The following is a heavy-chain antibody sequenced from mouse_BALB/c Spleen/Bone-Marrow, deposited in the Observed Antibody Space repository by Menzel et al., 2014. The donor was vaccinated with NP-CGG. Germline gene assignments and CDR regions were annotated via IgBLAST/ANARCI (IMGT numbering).Heavy chain of an antibody. CDR1: GFNIKDTY. Sequence: VQLKESGAELVKPGASVKLSCTTSGFNIKDTYMHWVKLRPEQGLEWIGRIVPANGNTKYAPKFQGKATITADTSSNTAYLQLSILTSEDTAVYFCTSYDYGYYFDYWGQGTTLTVSS. V-gene: IGHV14-3*02. CDR2: IVPANGNT. D-gene: IGHD2-4*01. J-gene: IGHJ2*01. CDR3: TSYDYGYYFDY.